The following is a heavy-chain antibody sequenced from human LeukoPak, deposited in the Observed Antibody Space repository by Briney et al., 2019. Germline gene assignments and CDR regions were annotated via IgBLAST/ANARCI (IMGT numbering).Heavy chain of an antibody. CDR2: IYYSGST. V-gene: IGHV4-61*01. J-gene: IGHJ3*02. D-gene: IGHD3-10*01. CDR3: ARVARRRRERITMVRGVPRGFDAFDI. Sequence: PSETLSLTCTVSGGSVSSGSYYWSWIRQPPGKGLEWIGYIYYSGSTNYNPSLKSRVTISVDTSENQFSLKLSSVTAADTAVYYCARVARRRRERITMVRGVPRGFDAFDIWGQGTVVTVSS. CDR1: GGSVSSGSYY.